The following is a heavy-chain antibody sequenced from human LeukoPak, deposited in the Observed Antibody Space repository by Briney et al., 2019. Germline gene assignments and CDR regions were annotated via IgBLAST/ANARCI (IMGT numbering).Heavy chain of an antibody. CDR3: ARVDLRAAYFDY. CDR1: GGSISSYY. J-gene: IGHJ4*02. Sequence: PSETLSLTCTVSGGSISSYYWSWIRQPAGKGLEWIGRIYTSGSTGYNPSLNSRVTMSVDTSKNQFSLKLSSVTAADTAVYYCARVDLRAAYFDYWGQGTLVTVCS. CDR2: IYTSGST. D-gene: IGHD2-15*01. V-gene: IGHV4-4*07.